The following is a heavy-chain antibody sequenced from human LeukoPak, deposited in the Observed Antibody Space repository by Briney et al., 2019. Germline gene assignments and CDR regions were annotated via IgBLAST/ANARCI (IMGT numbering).Heavy chain of an antibody. CDR2: ISAYNGNT. CDR1: AYTFTNYG. V-gene: IGHV1-18*01. J-gene: IGHJ4*02. D-gene: IGHD3-3*01. Sequence: ASVKVSCKASAYTFTNYGITWVRQAPGQGLEWMGWISAYNGNTNYAQKLQGRVTMTTDTSTTTAYMELRSLRSDDTAVYYCARDPPLTIFGVVIPGNTFDYWGQGTLVTVSS. CDR3: ARDPPLTIFGVVIPGNTFDY.